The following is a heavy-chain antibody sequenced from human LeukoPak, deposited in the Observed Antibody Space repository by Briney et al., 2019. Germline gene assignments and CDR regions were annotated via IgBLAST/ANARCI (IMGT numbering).Heavy chain of an antibody. CDR1: GGSFSSYY. V-gene: IGHV4-59*10. J-gene: IGHJ6*02. CDR2: IYTSGST. Sequence: SETLSLTCAVYGGSFSSYYWSWIRQPAGKGLEWIGRIYTSGSTNYNPSLKSRVTMSVDTSKNQFSLKLSSVTAADTAVYYCARVDYYYGMDVWGQGTTVTVSS. CDR3: ARVDYYYGMDV.